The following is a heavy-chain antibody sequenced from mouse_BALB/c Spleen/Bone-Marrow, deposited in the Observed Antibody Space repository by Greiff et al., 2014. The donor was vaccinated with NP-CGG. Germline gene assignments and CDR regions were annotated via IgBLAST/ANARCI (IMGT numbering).Heavy chain of an antibody. CDR1: GYTFTSYY. Sequence: LVESGAELVKPGASVKLSCKASGYTFTSYYMYWVKQRPGQGLEWIGEINPNNDGTNFNEKFKSKATLTVDKSSSTAYMQLSSLTSEDSAVYYCARAAYDPYAMDYWGQGTSVTVSS. J-gene: IGHJ4*01. V-gene: IGHV1S81*02. D-gene: IGHD2-3*01. CDR3: ARAAYDPYAMDY. CDR2: INPNNDGT.